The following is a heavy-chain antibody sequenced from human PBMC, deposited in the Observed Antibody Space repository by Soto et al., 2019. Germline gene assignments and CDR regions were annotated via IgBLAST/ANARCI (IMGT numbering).Heavy chain of an antibody. CDR2: IIPIFGTP. Sequence: QVQLEQSGAEVKRPGSSVKVSCKTSGGNFNTYPISWVRQAPGHRLEWMGKIIPIFGTPDYAQKFQGRVTINADEATTTVYMELRSLKADDSAVYYCARDIRLWVGTGWKRENLCDMWGKGTMVTVAS. CDR1: GGNFNTYP. J-gene: IGHJ3*02. V-gene: IGHV1-69*18. D-gene: IGHD2-8*02. CDR3: ARDIRLWVGTGWKRENLCDM.